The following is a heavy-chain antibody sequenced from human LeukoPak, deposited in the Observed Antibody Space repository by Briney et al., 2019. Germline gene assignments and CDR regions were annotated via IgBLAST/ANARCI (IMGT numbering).Heavy chain of an antibody. CDR1: GGSISSGGYY. V-gene: IGHV4-30-4*08. Sequence: PSETLSLTCTVSGGSISSGGYYWSWIRQPPGKGLEWIGYIYYSGSTYYNPSLKSRVTISVDTSKNQFSLKLSSVTAADTAVYYCARVDIVVVPAAYYYYMDVWGKGTTVTVSS. J-gene: IGHJ6*03. CDR2: IYYSGST. D-gene: IGHD2-2*01. CDR3: ARVDIVVVPAAYYYYMDV.